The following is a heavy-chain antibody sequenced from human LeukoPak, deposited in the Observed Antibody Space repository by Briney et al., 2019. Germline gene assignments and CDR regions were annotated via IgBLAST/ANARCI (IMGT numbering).Heavy chain of an antibody. CDR3: ASLGYYDSSGYPHTSGY. Sequence: SETLSLTCAVYGGSFSGYYWSWIRQPPGKGLEWIGEINHSGSTNYNPSLKSRVTISVDTSKNQFSLKLSSVTAADTAVYYCASLGYYDSSGYPHTSGYWGQGTLVTVSS. CDR1: GGSFSGYY. V-gene: IGHV4-34*01. J-gene: IGHJ4*02. CDR2: INHSGST. D-gene: IGHD3-22*01.